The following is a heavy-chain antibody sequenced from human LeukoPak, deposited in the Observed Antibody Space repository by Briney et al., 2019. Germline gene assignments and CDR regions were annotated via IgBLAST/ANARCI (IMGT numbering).Heavy chain of an antibody. CDR2: INPSSGST. CDR3: ARVLGAHRYGSIDH. CDR1: GYTFTTYY. J-gene: IGHJ4*02. V-gene: IGHV1-46*01. D-gene: IGHD5-18*01. Sequence: ASVKVSCKASGYTFTTYYMHWVRQAPGQGLEWMGIINPSSGSTSYAQKFQGRVTMTRVTSTSTVYMELSSLRSEDTAIYYCARVLGAHRYGSIDHWGQGTLVTVSS.